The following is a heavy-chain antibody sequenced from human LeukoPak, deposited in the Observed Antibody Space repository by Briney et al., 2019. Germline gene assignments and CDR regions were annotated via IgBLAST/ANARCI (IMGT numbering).Heavy chain of an antibody. V-gene: IGHV3-53*01. CDR1: GFTVSSNY. Sequence: GGSLRLSCAASGFTVSSNYMSWVRQAPGKGLEWVSVIYSGGSTYYADSVKGRFTISRDNSKDTLYLQMNSLRAEDAAVYYCSRSARRDTYFYYWGQGTLVTVSS. CDR2: IYSGGST. J-gene: IGHJ4*02. D-gene: IGHD6-6*01. CDR3: SRSARRDTYFYY.